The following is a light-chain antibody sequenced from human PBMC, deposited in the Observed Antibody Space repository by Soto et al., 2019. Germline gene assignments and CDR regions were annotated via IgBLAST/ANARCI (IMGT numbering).Light chain of an antibody. CDR1: NIGSKN. Sequence: SYELTQPPSVSVAPGETARTTCGGNNIGSKNVHWYQQKPGQAPVVVIYFDSDRPSGIPERFSGSNSGNTATLTISRVEAGDEADYYCQVWDSNSDHVVFGGGTKVTVL. CDR2: FDS. J-gene: IGLJ2*01. V-gene: IGLV3-21*04. CDR3: QVWDSNSDHVV.